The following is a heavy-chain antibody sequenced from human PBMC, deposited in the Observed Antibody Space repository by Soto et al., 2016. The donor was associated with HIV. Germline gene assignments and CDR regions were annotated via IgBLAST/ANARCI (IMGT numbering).Heavy chain of an antibody. CDR3: ARGRGGGAVPASLGTT. CDR1: GFTFSSYG. D-gene: IGHD3-16*01. J-gene: IGHJ4*02. V-gene: IGHV3-33*01. CDR2: IWYDGSNK. Sequence: VQLVESGGGVVQPGRSLRLSCAASGFTFSSYGMHWVRQAPGKGLEWVAVIWYDGSNKNYGESVKGRFTISRDNSKKTLYLQMNSLRAEDTAVYYCARGRGGGAVPASLGTTWGQGTLVTVSS.